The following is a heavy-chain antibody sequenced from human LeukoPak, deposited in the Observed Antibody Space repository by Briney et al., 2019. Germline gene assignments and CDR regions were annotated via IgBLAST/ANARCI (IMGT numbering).Heavy chain of an antibody. CDR1: GFTFSSYW. Sequence: PGGSLRLSCAASGFTFSSYWMHWVRHAPGKGLVWVSRIDSDGTTTNYADSVKGRFTISRDNAENTVHLQMNSLRAEDTAVYYCVRGWTTANPAPHWGQGTLVTVSS. V-gene: IGHV3-74*01. CDR3: VRGWTTANPAPH. D-gene: IGHD4-11*01. J-gene: IGHJ4*02. CDR2: IDSDGTTT.